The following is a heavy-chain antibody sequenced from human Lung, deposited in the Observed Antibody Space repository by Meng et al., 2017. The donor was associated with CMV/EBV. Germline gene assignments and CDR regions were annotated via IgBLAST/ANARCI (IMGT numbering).Heavy chain of an antibody. Sequence: QLQFGEPGPQLWRPSGTLSLTCAVSGDSITNHNWWAWVRQPPGKGLEWIGEIPHRGSSAYNPSLKSRVSMSIDKSKNQFSLKLTSVTAADTAVYHCLRRSGGSVWGQGTLVTVSS. CDR3: LRRSGGSV. D-gene: IGHD3-10*01. CDR1: GDSITNHNW. J-gene: IGHJ1*01. CDR2: IPHRGSS. V-gene: IGHV4-4*02.